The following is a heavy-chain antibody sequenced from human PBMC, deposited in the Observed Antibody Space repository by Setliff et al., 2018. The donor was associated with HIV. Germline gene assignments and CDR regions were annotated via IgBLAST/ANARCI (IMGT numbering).Heavy chain of an antibody. D-gene: IGHD1-26*01. CDR1: SESLSGFY. V-gene: IGHV4-34*01. J-gene: IGHJ4*02. CDR2: ISHSGTT. CDR3: ARRAAATTNFDY. Sequence: PSETLSLTCGVFSESLSGFYWSWIRQAPGKGLEWIGDISHSGTTGYNPSLKSRVTISLDTSKKEFSLRLTSVTAADTAVYYCARRAAATTNFDYWGQGTLVTVSS.